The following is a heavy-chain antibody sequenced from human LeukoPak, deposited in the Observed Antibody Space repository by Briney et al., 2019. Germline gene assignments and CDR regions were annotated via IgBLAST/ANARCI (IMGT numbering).Heavy chain of an antibody. J-gene: IGHJ3*02. CDR3: AVYYSDSSGYSAAFDI. CDR2: IVVGSGNT. Sequence: SVKVSCKASGFTFTSSAVQWVRQARGQRLEWIGWIVVGSGNTNYAQKFQERVTITRDMSTSTAYMELSSLRSEDTAVYYCAVYYSDSSGYSAAFDIWGQGTMVTVSS. V-gene: IGHV1-58*01. CDR1: GFTFTSSA. D-gene: IGHD3-22*01.